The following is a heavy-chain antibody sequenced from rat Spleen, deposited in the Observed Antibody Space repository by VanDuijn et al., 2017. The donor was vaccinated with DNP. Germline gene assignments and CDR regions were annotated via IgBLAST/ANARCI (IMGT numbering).Heavy chain of an antibody. J-gene: IGHJ4*01. D-gene: IGHD1-1*01. CDR2: ISDDGSRP. CDR1: GFTFSDYA. V-gene: IGHV5-7*01. Sequence: EVQLVESGGGLVQPGRSLKLSCAASGFTFSDYAMAWVRQAPKKGLEWVATISDDGSRPYYRDSVKGRFTISRDNAKSTLYLQMNSLRSEDTATYYCARQRWYYSGEGMDYWGQGTSVTVSS. CDR3: ARQRWYYSGEGMDY.